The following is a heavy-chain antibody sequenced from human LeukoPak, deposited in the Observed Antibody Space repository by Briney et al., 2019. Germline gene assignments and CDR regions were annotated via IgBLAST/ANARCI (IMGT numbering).Heavy chain of an antibody. CDR1: GFTFSNAW. J-gene: IGHJ4*02. D-gene: IGHD3-10*01. V-gene: IGHV3-15*01. CDR2: IKSKTDGGTT. CDR3: TTDFLRGDGSGSYPPDY. Sequence: GGSLRLSCAASGFTFSNAWMSWVRQAPGKGLEWVGRIKSKTDGGTTDYAAPVKGRFTISRDDSKNTLYLQMNSLKTEDTAVYYCTTDFLRGDGSGSYPPDYWGQGTLVTVSS.